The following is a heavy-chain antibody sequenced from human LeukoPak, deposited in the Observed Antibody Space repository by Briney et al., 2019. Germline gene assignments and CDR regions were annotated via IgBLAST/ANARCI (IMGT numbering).Heavy chain of an antibody. D-gene: IGHD4-17*01. CDR1: GYTFTGYY. CDR2: LNPNSGGT. J-gene: IGHJ4*02. CDR3: AKAETTVTTGGRYFDY. Sequence: ASVKVSCKASGYTFTGYYMHWVRQAPGQGLEWMGWLNPNSGGTNYAQKFQGRVTMTRDTSISTVYMELSRLRSDDTAVYYCAKAETTVTTGGRYFDYWGQGTLVTVSS. V-gene: IGHV1-2*02.